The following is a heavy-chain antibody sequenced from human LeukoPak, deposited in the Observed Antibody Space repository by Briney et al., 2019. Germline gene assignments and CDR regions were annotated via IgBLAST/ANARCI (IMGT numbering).Heavy chain of an antibody. Sequence: GGSLRLSCAASGFTFSSYWMSWVRQAPGKGLEWVANIKKDGSEKYYVDSVKGRFTISRDNAKKSLYLQMNSLRAEDTAVYYCAKMGGVTSNDYWGQGTLVTVSS. CDR2: IKKDGSEK. D-gene: IGHD1-26*01. V-gene: IGHV3-7*01. CDR3: AKMGGVTSNDY. CDR1: GFTFSSYW. J-gene: IGHJ4*02.